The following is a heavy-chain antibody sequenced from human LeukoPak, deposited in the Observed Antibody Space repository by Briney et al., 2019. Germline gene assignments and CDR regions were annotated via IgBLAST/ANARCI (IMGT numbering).Heavy chain of an antibody. CDR1: GGSISSYY. J-gene: IGHJ4*02. V-gene: IGHV4-59*13. Sequence: SETLSLTCTVSGGSISSYYWSWIRQPPGKGLEWIGYIYYSGSTTYNPSLKSRVTMSVDMSKNQFSLKLTSVTAADTAVYYCARELAGDSSGYYYGGGPIDYWGQGTLVTVSX. CDR3: ARELAGDSSGYYYGGGPIDY. CDR2: IYYSGST. D-gene: IGHD3-22*01.